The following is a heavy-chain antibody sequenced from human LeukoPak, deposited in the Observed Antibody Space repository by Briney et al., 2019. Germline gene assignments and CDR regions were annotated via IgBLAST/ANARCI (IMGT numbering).Heavy chain of an antibody. J-gene: IGHJ3*02. CDR1: GGSISSGGYY. Sequence: SETLSLTCTVSGGSISSGGYYWSWIRQHPGKGLEWIGYIYYSGSTYYNPSLKSRVTISVDTSKNQFSLKLSSVTAADTAVYYCARILKTYLDAFDIWGQGTMVTVSS. CDR3: ARILKTYLDAFDI. V-gene: IGHV4-31*03. CDR2: IYYSGST.